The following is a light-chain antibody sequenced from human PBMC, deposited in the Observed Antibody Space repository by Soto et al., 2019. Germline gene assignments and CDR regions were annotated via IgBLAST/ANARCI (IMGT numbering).Light chain of an antibody. CDR3: SSYTSSRTYV. CDR2: EVN. Sequence: QSALTQPASVSGSPGQSITISCTGTNSDVGTYNYVSWYRQHPGKAPKLMIFEVNNRPSGVSNRFSGSKSGNTASLTISGLQTGDEADYYCSSYTSSRTYVFGTGTQLTVL. CDR1: NSDVGTYNY. J-gene: IGLJ1*01. V-gene: IGLV2-14*01.